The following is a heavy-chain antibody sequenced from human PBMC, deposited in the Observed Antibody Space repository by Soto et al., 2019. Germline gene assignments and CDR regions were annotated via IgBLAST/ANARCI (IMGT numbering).Heavy chain of an antibody. D-gene: IGHD6-13*01. CDR1: GFTFSSYG. J-gene: IGHJ6*02. Sequence: GGSLRLSCAASGFTFSSYGMHWVRQAPGKGLEWVAVISYDGSNKYYADSVKGRFTISRDNSKNTLYLQMNSLRAEDTAVYYCAKVVAAAATYYYYYGMDVSGQGTTVTVSS. CDR2: ISYDGSNK. V-gene: IGHV3-30*18. CDR3: AKVVAAAATYYYYYGMDV.